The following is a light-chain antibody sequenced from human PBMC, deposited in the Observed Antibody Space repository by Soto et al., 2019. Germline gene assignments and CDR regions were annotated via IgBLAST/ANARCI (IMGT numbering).Light chain of an antibody. CDR2: ATS. J-gene: IGKJ4*01. Sequence: DVQMTQSPSSLSAFVGDRVTITCRASQGIAPYLAWFQQKPGKVPKLLIYATSTLQSGVPSRFSGSGSGTDLNLTINSLQPEDVGTYYCQKYNSAPLTFGGGTKVE. V-gene: IGKV1-27*01. CDR3: QKYNSAPLT. CDR1: QGIAPY.